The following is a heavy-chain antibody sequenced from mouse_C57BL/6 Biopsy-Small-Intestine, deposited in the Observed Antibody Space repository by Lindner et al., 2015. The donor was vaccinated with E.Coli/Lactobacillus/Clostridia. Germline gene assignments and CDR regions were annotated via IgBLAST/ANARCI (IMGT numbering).Heavy chain of an antibody. V-gene: IGHV1-4*01. CDR1: GYTFTSFT. Sequence: VQLQESGAELARPGASVKMSCKASGYTFTSFTMHWVKQRPGQGLEWIGYINPSSGYTKYNQKFKDKATLTADKSSSTAYMQLSSLTYEDSAVYYCASTSVVDAWFAFWGQGTLVTVSA. J-gene: IGHJ3*01. CDR3: ASTSVVDAWFAF. CDR2: INPSSGYT. D-gene: IGHD1-1*01.